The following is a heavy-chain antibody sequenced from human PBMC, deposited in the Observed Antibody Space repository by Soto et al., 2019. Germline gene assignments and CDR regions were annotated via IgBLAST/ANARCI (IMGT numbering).Heavy chain of an antibody. CDR2: ISSSSSHI. CDR1: GFTFSYYS. Sequence: EVQLVESGGGLVKPGGSLRLSCAASGFTFSYYSMIWVRQAPGKGLEWVSSISSSSSHIYYADSVKGGFTISRDNAKNSLDLQMNSLRAEDTAVYYCARDQDAFDIWGQGTMVTVSS. CDR3: ARDQDAFDI. J-gene: IGHJ3*02. V-gene: IGHV3-21*02.